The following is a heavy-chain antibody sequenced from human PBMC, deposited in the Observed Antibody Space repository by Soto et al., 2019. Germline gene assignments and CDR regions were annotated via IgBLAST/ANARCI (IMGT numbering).Heavy chain of an antibody. J-gene: IGHJ4*02. CDR2: IYYSGST. V-gene: IGHV4-59*08. D-gene: IGHD6-19*01. Sequence: SETLSLTCTVPGGSIISYYWCWIRQPPGKGLEWIGYIYYSGSTNYNPSLKSRVTISVDTSKNQFSLKLSSVTAADTAVYYCARQVGGWAPWYFDYWGQGTLVTVS. CDR1: GGSIISYY. CDR3: ARQVGGWAPWYFDY.